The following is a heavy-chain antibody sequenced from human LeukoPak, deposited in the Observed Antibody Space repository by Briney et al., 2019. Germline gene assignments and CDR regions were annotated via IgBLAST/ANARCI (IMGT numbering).Heavy chain of an antibody. Sequence: PGGSLRLSCLTSGFTLSTNAMSWVRQAPGKGLEWISGISGSGASTYYEDSVKGRFTISRDDSRNTLYLQMNSLRGDDTAVYYCAKDVGKWESLHFFDYWGQGTLVTVSS. CDR3: AKDVGKWESLHFFDY. CDR2: ISGSGAST. J-gene: IGHJ4*02. CDR1: GFTLSTNA. D-gene: IGHD1-26*01. V-gene: IGHV3-23*01.